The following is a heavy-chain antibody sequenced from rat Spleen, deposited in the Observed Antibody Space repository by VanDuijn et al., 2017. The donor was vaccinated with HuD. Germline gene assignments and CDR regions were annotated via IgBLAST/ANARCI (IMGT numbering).Heavy chain of an antibody. CDR1: GFTFNNYW. D-gene: IGHD1-10*01. J-gene: IGHJ2*01. Sequence: EVQLVESGGGLVQPGRSLKLSCAASGFTFNNYWMTWIRQPPGKGLEWVTAISYDGSSTYYRDSVKGRVTISRDNAKSTLYLKMDSLRSEDTATYYCTTGEQLGAFDYWGQGVMVTVSS. CDR3: TTGEQLGAFDY. V-gene: IGHV5-31*01. CDR2: ISYDGSST.